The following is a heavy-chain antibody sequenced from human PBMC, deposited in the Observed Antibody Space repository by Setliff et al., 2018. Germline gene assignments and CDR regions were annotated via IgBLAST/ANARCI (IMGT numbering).Heavy chain of an antibody. Sequence: QPGGSLRLSCAASGFTFSSYWMHWVRQAPGRGLVWVSRINSDGSTTNYADSVKGRFTISRDNAKNTLYLQMNSLRAEDTAVYYCVRGYCSSSSCYGTMGYWGQGTLVTVSS. CDR1: GFTFSSYW. V-gene: IGHV3-74*01. CDR2: INSDGSTT. D-gene: IGHD2-2*01. J-gene: IGHJ4*02. CDR3: VRGYCSSSSCYGTMGY.